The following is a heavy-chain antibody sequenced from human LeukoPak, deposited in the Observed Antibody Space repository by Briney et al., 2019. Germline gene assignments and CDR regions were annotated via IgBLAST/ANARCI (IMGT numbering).Heavy chain of an antibody. CDR2: VTGNGATI. Sequence: PGGSLRLSCAAAGFCFSNYGMNWVRQAPGKGLEWVSGVTGNGATIYYADSVKGRFTISRDNAKNSLYLRMNSLRAEDTAVYYCAELGITMIGGVWGKGTTVIISS. CDR3: AELGITMIGGV. V-gene: IGHV3-48*04. D-gene: IGHD3-10*02. CDR1: GFCFSNYG. J-gene: IGHJ6*04.